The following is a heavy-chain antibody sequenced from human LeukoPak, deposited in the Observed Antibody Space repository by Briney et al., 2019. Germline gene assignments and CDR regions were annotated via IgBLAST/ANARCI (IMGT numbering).Heavy chain of an antibody. J-gene: IGHJ4*02. Sequence: GGSLRLSCTASGFTFSSYAMSWVRQAPGKGLEWVGFIRSKAYGGTTEYAASVKGRFTISRDDSKSIAYLQMNSLKTEDTAVYYCTRVLDLGYCSSTSCYTDYWGQGTLVTVSS. CDR3: TRVLDLGYCSSTSCYTDY. V-gene: IGHV3-49*04. CDR2: IRSKAYGGTT. CDR1: GFTFSSYA. D-gene: IGHD2-2*02.